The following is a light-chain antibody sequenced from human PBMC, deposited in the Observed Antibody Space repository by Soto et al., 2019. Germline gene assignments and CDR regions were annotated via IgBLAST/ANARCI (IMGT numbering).Light chain of an antibody. Sequence: QSVLTQPASVSGSPGQSIAISCTGTSSDVGGYEFVSWYQQHPGKAPKPLISKVSNRPSGVSDRFSGSKSGNTASLTISELQAEDEADYYCSSFTSAYTFVFGSGTKVTV. CDR2: KVS. CDR1: SSDVGGYEF. J-gene: IGLJ1*01. V-gene: IGLV2-14*01. CDR3: SSFTSAYTFV.